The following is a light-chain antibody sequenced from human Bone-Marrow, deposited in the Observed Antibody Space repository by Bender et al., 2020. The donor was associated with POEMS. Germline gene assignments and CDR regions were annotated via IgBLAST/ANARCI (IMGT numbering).Light chain of an antibody. Sequence: SFELTQPPSVSVSPGQTARITCSGEALLKQYAFWYQQRSSQAPVLVMYEDTERPSGIPERFSGSSSGTTVTLIITGVQAEDEGDYYCQSADTSASYVFGSGTKVTVL. V-gene: IGLV3-25*03. CDR1: ALLKQY. CDR2: EDT. CDR3: QSADTSASYV. J-gene: IGLJ1*01.